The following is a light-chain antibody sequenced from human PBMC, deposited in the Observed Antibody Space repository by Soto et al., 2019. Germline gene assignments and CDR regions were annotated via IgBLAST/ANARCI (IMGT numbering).Light chain of an antibody. V-gene: IGKV3-20*01. CDR2: GAS. Sequence: EIVLTQSPGTLSLSPGERATLSCRASQSVDSRYLAWYHQKPGQAPRLLIFGASNRATGIPDRFSGSGSGTDFTLSISRLETEDFAVYYCHLYVGTPRDYTFGQGTKLEI. CDR3: HLYVGTPRDYT. CDR1: QSVDSRY. J-gene: IGKJ2*01.